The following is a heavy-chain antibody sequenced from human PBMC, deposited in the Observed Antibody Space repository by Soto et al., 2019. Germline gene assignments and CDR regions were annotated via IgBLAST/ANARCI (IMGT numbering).Heavy chain of an antibody. J-gene: IGHJ3*02. CDR3: AHSSRWLQLRDGFDI. Sequence: HITLKESGPTVVKPTQTLTLTCTFSGFSLRSSGMGVGWIRQPPGKALEWLALIYWDDDKRYSPSLKSRLNITKDTFKNQVVLTMTNMDLVDTATYFCAHSSRWLQLRDGFDIWGQGTMVTVSS. CDR1: GFSLRSSGMG. V-gene: IGHV2-5*02. D-gene: IGHD1-1*01. CDR2: IYWDDDK.